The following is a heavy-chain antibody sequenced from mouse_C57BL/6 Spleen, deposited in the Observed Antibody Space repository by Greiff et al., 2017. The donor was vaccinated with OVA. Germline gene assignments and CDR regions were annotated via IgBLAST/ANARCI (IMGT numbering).Heavy chain of an antibody. CDR2: INPNNGGT. J-gene: IGHJ2*01. CDR1: GYTFTDYN. CDR3: ARSIGDGSSYRYYFDY. V-gene: IGHV1-18*01. Sequence: EVQVVESGPALVKPGASVKIPCKASGYTFTDYNMDWVKQSHGKSLEWIGDINPNNGGTIYNQKFKGKATLTVDKSSSTAYMELRSLTSEDTAVYYCARSIGDGSSYRYYFDYWGQGTTLTVSS. D-gene: IGHD1-1*01.